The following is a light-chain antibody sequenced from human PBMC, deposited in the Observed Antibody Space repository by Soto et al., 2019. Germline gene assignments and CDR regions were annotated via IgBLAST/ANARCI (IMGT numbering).Light chain of an antibody. Sequence: DIQMTQSPSSLSASVGDRVTITCRASQGISNYLAWYQQKPGKVPKLLIYAASTLQSGVPSRFSGSGSGTDFTLTISSVQPEDVATYSCQEYNSASPSTFGPGTKVDIK. CDR1: QGISNY. CDR3: QEYNSASPST. CDR2: AAS. V-gene: IGKV1-27*01. J-gene: IGKJ3*01.